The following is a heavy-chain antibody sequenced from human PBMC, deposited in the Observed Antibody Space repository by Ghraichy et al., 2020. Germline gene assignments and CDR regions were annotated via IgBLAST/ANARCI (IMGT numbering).Heavy chain of an antibody. Sequence: SETLSLTCAVYGGSFSDYDWTWIRQPPGKRLEWIGEINDSGSIDYNASLKSRVSISLDTSKNQFSLKLSSVTAADTAVYFCARVVFSNNWTPVHWFDPWGQGTLVIVSS. V-gene: IGHV4-34*01. CDR3: ARVVFSNNWTPVHWFDP. D-gene: IGHD1-1*01. J-gene: IGHJ5*02. CDR1: GGSFSDYD. CDR2: INDSGSI.